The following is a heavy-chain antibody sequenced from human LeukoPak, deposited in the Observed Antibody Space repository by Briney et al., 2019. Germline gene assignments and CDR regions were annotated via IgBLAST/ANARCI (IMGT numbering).Heavy chain of an antibody. D-gene: IGHD3-9*01. CDR2: ISSSGSTI. CDR1: GFTFSYYY. Sequence: PGGSLTLSCAASGFTFSYYYMSWIRQAPGKGLEWVSYISSSGSTIYYADSVKGRFTISRDNAKNSLYLQMNSLRAEDTAVYYCARSRSPFDWLLSYFDYWGQGTLVTVSS. J-gene: IGHJ4*02. V-gene: IGHV3-11*01. CDR3: ARSRSPFDWLLSYFDY.